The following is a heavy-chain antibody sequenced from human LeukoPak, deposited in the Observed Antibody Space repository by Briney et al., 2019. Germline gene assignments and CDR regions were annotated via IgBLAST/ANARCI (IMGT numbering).Heavy chain of an antibody. V-gene: IGHV3-66*01. Sequence: GGSLRLSCATSGFTFSSYSMSWVRQAPGKGLEWVSLIFSHGETSYADSVKGRFTISRDNSKNTLYLQMNGLRVEDTAVYYCARDPPAVSINTYAWGQGTLVTVSS. J-gene: IGHJ4*02. CDR1: GFTFSSYS. D-gene: IGHD2-8*01. CDR3: ARDPPAVSINTYA. CDR2: IFSHGET.